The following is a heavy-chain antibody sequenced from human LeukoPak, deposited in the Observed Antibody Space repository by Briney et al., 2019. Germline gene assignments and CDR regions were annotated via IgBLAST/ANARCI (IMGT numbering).Heavy chain of an antibody. D-gene: IGHD3/OR15-3a*01. V-gene: IGHV3-23*01. Sequence: PGGSLRLSCAASGFTFSNYGMAWVRPVPGQGLQWVSAISDSGSSTYYTDSVKGRFTISRDNAKNSLYLQMNSLRAEDTAVYYCARDNMDWGSFDYWGQGTLVTVSS. CDR3: ARDNMDWGSFDY. J-gene: IGHJ4*02. CDR2: ISDSGSST. CDR1: GFTFSNYG.